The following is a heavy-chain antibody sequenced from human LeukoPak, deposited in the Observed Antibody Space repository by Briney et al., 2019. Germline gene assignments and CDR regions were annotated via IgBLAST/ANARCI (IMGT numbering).Heavy chain of an antibody. CDR1: GFTFSSYS. J-gene: IGHJ3*02. D-gene: IGHD3-22*01. V-gene: IGHV3-21*01. Sequence: GGSLRLSCAASGFTFSSYSMNWVRQAPGKGLEWVSSISSSSSYIYYADSVKGRFTISRDNAKNSPYLQMNSLRAEDTAVYYCARKRITMIVPDAFDIWGQGTMVTVSS. CDR3: ARKRITMIVPDAFDI. CDR2: ISSSSSYI.